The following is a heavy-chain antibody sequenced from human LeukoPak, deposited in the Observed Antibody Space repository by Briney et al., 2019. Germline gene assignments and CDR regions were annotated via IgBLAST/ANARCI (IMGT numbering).Heavy chain of an antibody. CDR2: IKQDGSEK. V-gene: IGHV3-7*03. J-gene: IGHJ3*01. Sequence: GGSLRLSCAAYGFTFSSYWMSWVRQAPGKGLEWVANIKQDGSEKYYVDSVKGRFAISRDNTKNSLYLHMNSLRAEDTAVYYCARRYFDLWGQGTMVTVSS. CDR3: ARRYFDL. CDR1: GFTFSSYW.